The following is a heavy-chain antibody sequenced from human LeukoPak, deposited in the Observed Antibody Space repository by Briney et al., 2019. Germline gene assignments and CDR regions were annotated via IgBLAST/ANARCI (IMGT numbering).Heavy chain of an antibody. CDR1: GYSFTNYW. J-gene: IGHJ4*02. D-gene: IGHD5-24*01. CDR3: ACLRDGYSGFFDY. Sequence: RGESLQISCKGSGYSFTNYWIGWVRQMPGKGLEWMGIIYPGDSDTRYSPSFQGQVTISADKSISSAYLQWSSLKASDTAMYYCACLRDGYSGFFDYWGQGTLVTVSS. CDR2: IYPGDSDT. V-gene: IGHV5-51*01.